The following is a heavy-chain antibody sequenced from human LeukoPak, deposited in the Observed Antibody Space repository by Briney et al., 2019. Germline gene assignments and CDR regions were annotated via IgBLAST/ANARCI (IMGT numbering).Heavy chain of an antibody. CDR2: ISYDESSK. CDR1: GFTFSNYG. V-gene: IGHV3-30*18. CDR3: AKIACSSTSCYRNYYYNMDV. Sequence: GRSLRLSCVASGFTFSNYGMHWVRQAPGKGLEWVTFISYDESSKYYADSVKGRFTISRDNSKNTLYLQMNSLRAEDTAVYYCAKIACSSTSCYRNYYYNMDVWGQGTTVTVSS. J-gene: IGHJ6*02. D-gene: IGHD2-2*02.